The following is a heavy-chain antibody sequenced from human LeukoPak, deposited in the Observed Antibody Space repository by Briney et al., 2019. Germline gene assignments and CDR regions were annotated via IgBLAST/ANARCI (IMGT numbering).Heavy chain of an antibody. CDR1: GFTFSRYW. Sequence: PGGSLRLSCVASGFTFSRYWMSWVRQAPGKGLEWVANIKEDGNDKYYVGSVKGRFTISRDNGKNSLYLQMNSLRADDTAVYYCVTDPTFAGDILSDYWGQGTLVTVSS. CDR2: IKEDGNDK. J-gene: IGHJ4*02. V-gene: IGHV3-7*01. CDR3: VTDPTFAGDILSDY. D-gene: IGHD1-1*01.